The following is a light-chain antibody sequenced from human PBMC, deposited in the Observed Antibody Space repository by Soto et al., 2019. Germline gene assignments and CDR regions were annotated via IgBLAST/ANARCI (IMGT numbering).Light chain of an antibody. Sequence: EIVLPKSPVTLSLSPGESSTLSCRASQSVSSYLAWYQQKPGQAPRLLIYDASNRATGIPARFSGGGSGTDFTLTIDNLEPEDFAVYYCQQRSNWLTVGGGTKVDIK. CDR3: QQRSNWLT. CDR1: QSVSSY. V-gene: IGKV3-11*01. CDR2: DAS. J-gene: IGKJ4*01.